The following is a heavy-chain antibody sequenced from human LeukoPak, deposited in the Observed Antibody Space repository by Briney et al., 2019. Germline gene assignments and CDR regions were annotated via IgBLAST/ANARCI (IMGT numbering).Heavy chain of an antibody. V-gene: IGHV1-69*13. CDR3: ARYPRPYSSGWYWDY. D-gene: IGHD6-19*01. Sequence: ASVKVSCKASGGFLNTHAITWVRQAPGEGLEWLGGIIPVLGAAHSAQSFQGRVTITADESTSTAYMELSSLRSEDTAVYYCARYPRPYSSGWYWDYWGQGTLVTVSS. J-gene: IGHJ4*02. CDR2: IIPVLGAA. CDR1: GGFLNTHA.